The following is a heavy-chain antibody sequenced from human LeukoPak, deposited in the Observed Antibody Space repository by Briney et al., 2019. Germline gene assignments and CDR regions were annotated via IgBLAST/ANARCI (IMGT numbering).Heavy chain of an antibody. J-gene: IGHJ3*02. Sequence: ASVKVSCKASGYTFTGYYMHWVRQAPEQGLEWMGIINPSGGSTNYAQNFQARVTMTRDTSTSTVYMELSSLRSEDTAVYYCARVRDGYNDAYDIWGQGTMVTVPS. CDR1: GYTFTGYY. D-gene: IGHD5-24*01. V-gene: IGHV1-46*01. CDR3: ARVRDGYNDAYDI. CDR2: INPSGGST.